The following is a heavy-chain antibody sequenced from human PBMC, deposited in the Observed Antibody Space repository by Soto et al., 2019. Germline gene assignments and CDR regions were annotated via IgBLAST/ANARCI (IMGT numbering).Heavy chain of an antibody. J-gene: IGHJ1*01. CDR3: ARHDKLSATSTFGQFQH. Sequence: QVQLQESGPGLVKPSETLSLTCVVSGGSINSYYWSWIRQPPGKGLEWIGFISDTGSTNYNPSLRSRGTISVHTSKSQLSLKLSSVTAADTAVYYCARHDKLSATSTFGQFQHWGQGTLVTVSS. CDR1: GGSINSYY. CDR2: ISDTGST. V-gene: IGHV4-59*08. D-gene: IGHD3-16*01.